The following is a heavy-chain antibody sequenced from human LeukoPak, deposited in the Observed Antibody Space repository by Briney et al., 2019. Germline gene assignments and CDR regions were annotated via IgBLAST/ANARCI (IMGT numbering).Heavy chain of an antibody. CDR3: TRDLSASYRDDS. J-gene: IGHJ4*02. V-gene: IGHV3-21*01. CDR2: ISSSGNVI. Sequence: PGGSLRLSCVASEFIFRSYTINWVRQAPGKWLEWVSSISSSGNVIYYADSLRGRFTICRDNATYSVYLQMDSLRVEDTAVYYCTRDLSASYRDDSWGQGPLVTVSS. D-gene: IGHD3-22*01. CDR1: EFIFRSYT.